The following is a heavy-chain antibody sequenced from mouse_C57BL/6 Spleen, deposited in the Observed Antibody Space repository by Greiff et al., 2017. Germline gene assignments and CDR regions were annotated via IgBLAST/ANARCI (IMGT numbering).Heavy chain of an antibody. CDR3: ARKSGVGYFDY. CDR2: INPNYGTT. CDR1: GYSFTDYN. V-gene: IGHV1-39*01. Sequence: VHVKQSGPELVKPGASVKISCKASGYSFTDYNMNWVKQSNGKSLEWIGVINPNYGTTSYNQKFKGKVTLTVDQSSSTAYMQLNSLTSEDSAVYYCARKSGVGYFDYWGQGTTLTVSS. J-gene: IGHJ2*01.